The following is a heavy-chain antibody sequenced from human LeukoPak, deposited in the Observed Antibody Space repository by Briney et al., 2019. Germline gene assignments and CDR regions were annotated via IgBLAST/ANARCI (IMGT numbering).Heavy chain of an antibody. CDR1: GFIFRRYA. CDR3: AKGVAIVVVPAAID. V-gene: IGHV3-23*01. D-gene: IGHD2-2*01. CDR2: ISGSGDST. J-gene: IGHJ4*02. Sequence: PGGSLRLSCAASGFIFRRYAMNWVRQAPGKGLEWVSAISGSGDSTYYADSVKGRSTISRDNSKNTLYMQMNSLRVEDTAVYYCAKGVAIVVVPAAIDWGQGTLVTVSS.